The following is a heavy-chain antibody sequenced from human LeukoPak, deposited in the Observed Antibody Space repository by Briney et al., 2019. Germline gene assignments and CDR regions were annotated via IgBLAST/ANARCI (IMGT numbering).Heavy chain of an antibody. CDR2: IYYSGNT. D-gene: IGHD3-10*01. CDR3: VGQKPGLRAFDI. CDR1: GGSISSGGYY. Sequence: PSETLSLTCTVSGGSISSGGYYWSWIRQHPGKGLEWIGYIYYSGNTYYNPSLKSRVTISVDTSKNQFSLQLSSVTPEGTAVYYCVGQKPGLRAFDIWGQGTMVTVSS. V-gene: IGHV4-31*03. J-gene: IGHJ3*02.